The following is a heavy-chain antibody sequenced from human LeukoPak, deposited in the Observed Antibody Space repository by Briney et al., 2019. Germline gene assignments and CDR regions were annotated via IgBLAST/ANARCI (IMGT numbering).Heavy chain of an antibody. CDR1: GYTFTTYY. CDR2: INPSGGST. Sequence: ASVKVSCKASGYTFTTYYMHWVRRAPGQGLEWMGIINPSGGSTSYAQKFQGRVTMTRDTSTSTIYMELSSLRSEDTAVYYCARDGRYCGSTRCRLNWFDPWGQGTLVTVSS. J-gene: IGHJ5*02. D-gene: IGHD2-2*01. V-gene: IGHV1-46*01. CDR3: ARDGRYCGSTRCRLNWFDP.